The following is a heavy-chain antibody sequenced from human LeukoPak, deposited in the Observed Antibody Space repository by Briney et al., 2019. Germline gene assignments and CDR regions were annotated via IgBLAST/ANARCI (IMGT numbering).Heavy chain of an antibody. V-gene: IGHV3-33*06. D-gene: IGHD5-12*01. CDR3: AKAPGVAPRDPFDY. Sequence: GRSLRLSCAASGFTFSSYGMHWVRQAPGKGLEWVAVIWYDGSSKYYADSVKGRFTISRDNSKNTLYLQMNSLRAEDTAVYYCAKAPGVAPRDPFDYWGQGTLVTVSS. CDR1: GFTFSSYG. J-gene: IGHJ4*02. CDR2: IWYDGSSK.